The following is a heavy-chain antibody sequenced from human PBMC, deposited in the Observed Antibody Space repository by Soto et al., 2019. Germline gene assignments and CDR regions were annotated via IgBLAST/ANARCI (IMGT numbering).Heavy chain of an antibody. D-gene: IGHD5-12*01. J-gene: IGHJ4*02. V-gene: IGHV2-5*02. CDR2: IYWDDDK. Sequence: QITLKESGPPLVKPTQTLTLTCTFSGFSLSNSGVGVGWIRQPPGKALEWLALIYWDDDKRYSPSLKSRLTITKDTSKNQVVLTMTNMDPVDTATYYCAHVYGGYDNFDYWGQGTLVTVSS. CDR1: GFSLSNSGVG. CDR3: AHVYGGYDNFDY.